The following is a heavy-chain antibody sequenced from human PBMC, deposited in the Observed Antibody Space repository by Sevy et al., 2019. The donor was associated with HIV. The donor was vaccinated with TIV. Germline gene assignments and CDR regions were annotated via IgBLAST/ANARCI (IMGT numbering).Heavy chain of an antibody. CDR3: ARDKSATAVDY. D-gene: IGHD6-25*01. CDR1: GFTFSSYW. J-gene: IGHJ4*02. CDR2: INSDGSKT. V-gene: IGHV3-74*01. Sequence: GGSLRLSCAASGFTFSSYWMHWVRQAPGKGLGWVSHINSDGSKTGYADSVKGRFTTSRDNTKNTLYLQMNSLRAEDTAVYYCARDKSATAVDYRGQGTLVTVSS.